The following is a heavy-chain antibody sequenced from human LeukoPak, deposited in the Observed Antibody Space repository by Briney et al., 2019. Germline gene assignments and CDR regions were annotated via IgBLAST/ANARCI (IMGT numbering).Heavy chain of an antibody. CDR2: TNSGGTST. J-gene: IGHJ4*02. V-gene: IGHV3-23*01. CDR1: GFPFSDFS. D-gene: IGHD2-8*01. CDR3: AKQSYARSLGE. Sequence: AGGSLRLSCATSGFPFSDFSMSWVRQAPGKGLEWISTTNSGGTSTYYAESVKGRFTISRDNSKNTLYLQMSSLRVEDTAVYYCAKQSYARSLGEGGPGTLVSLSS.